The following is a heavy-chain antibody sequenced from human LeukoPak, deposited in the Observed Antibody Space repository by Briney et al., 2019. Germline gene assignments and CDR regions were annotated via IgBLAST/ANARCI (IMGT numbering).Heavy chain of an antibody. CDR3: ARSPTGSGSYYGLDY. CDR1: GYTFTSYY. V-gene: IGHV1-46*01. J-gene: IGHJ4*02. Sequence: GASVKVSCKASGYTFTSYYMHWVRQAPGRGLEWVAIINPNPSGGSTSYAQKFQGRVTMTRDMSTSTVYMEVSSLRSEDTAVYYCARSPTGSGSYYGLDYWGQGTLVTVSS. D-gene: IGHD1-26*01. CDR2: INPNPSGGST.